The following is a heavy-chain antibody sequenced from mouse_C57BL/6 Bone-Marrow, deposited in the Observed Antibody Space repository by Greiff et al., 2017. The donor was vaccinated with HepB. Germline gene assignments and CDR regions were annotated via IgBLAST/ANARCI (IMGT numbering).Heavy chain of an antibody. CDR3: TNKLRRLRSLAY. CDR2: IDPETGGT. CDR1: GYTFTDYE. J-gene: IGHJ3*01. D-gene: IGHD3-2*02. V-gene: IGHV1-15*01. Sequence: VQLQESGAELVRPGASVTLSCKASGYTFTDYEMHWVKQTPVHGLEWIGAIDPETGGTAYNQKFKGKAILTADKSSSTAYMELRSLTSEDSAVYYCTNKLRRLRSLAYWGQGTLVTVSA.